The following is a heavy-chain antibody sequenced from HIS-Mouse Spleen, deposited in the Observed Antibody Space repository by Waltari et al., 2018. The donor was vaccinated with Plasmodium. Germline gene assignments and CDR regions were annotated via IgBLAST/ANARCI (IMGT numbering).Heavy chain of an antibody. Sequence: QVQLVQSGAEVKTPAASVKVSCKASGYTFTNYGISGVRQAPGEGLEWMGWISPYNGNTHFAQKLQGRVTMTTDTSTSTAYMELRSLRSDDTAVYYCARGSAGDAFDIWGQGTMVTVSS. V-gene: IGHV1-18*01. D-gene: IGHD6-19*01. J-gene: IGHJ3*02. CDR1: GYTFTNYG. CDR3: ARGSAGDAFDI. CDR2: ISPYNGNT.